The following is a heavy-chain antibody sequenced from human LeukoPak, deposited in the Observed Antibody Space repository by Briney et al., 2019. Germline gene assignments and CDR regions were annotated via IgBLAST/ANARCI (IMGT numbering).Heavy chain of an antibody. CDR1: GFTFSDYW. Sequence: GGSLRLSCVASGFTFSDYWMTWVRQVPGKGLEWVANVGRDGSEKNYVDSVKGRFTISGDNAKKSLYLEMNSLRVEDTALYYCAKVGAWELQRVFENWGQGTLVTVSS. J-gene: IGHJ4*02. D-gene: IGHD1-26*01. CDR2: VGRDGSEK. V-gene: IGHV3-7*01. CDR3: AKVGAWELQRVFEN.